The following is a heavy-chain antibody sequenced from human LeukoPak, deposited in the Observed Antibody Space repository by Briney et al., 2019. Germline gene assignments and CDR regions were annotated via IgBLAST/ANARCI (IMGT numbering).Heavy chain of an antibody. CDR2: IYYGGST. J-gene: IGHJ4*02. Sequence: SETLSLTCTVSGGSISGYDWSWIRQPPGKGLEWVGYIYYGGSTNYNPSLKSRVTISVDTSKNQFSLRLTSVTAADTAVYYCVRRLAVTGKYYFDYWGQGTLVTVSS. CDR3: VRRLAVTGKYYFDY. CDR1: GGSISGYD. D-gene: IGHD6-19*01. V-gene: IGHV4-59*08.